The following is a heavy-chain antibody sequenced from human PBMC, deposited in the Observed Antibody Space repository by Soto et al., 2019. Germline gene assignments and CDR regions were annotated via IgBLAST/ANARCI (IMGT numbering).Heavy chain of an antibody. D-gene: IGHD3-22*01. CDR1: GGSISSGDYY. CDR2: IYYSGST. Sequence: KPSETLSLTCTVSGGSISSGDYYWSWIHQPPGKGLEWIGYIYYSGSTNYNPSLKSRVTISVDTSKNQFSLKLSSVTAADTAVYYCARLRLLGDYYDSSGYIDYWGQGTLVTVSS. CDR3: ARLRLLGDYYDSSGYIDY. V-gene: IGHV4-30-4*01. J-gene: IGHJ4*02.